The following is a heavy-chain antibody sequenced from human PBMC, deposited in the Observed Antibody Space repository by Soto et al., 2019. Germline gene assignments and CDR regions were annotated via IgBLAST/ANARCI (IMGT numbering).Heavy chain of an antibody. V-gene: IGHV1-8*01. CDR1: GYTFTSYD. CDR2: MNPNSGNT. J-gene: IGHJ6*02. Sequence: ASVKVSCKASGYTFTSYDINWVRQATGQGLGWMGWMNPNSGNTGYAQKFQGRVTMTRNTSISTAYMELSSLRSEDTAVYYCARGGYSISGYYYYGMDVWGQGTTVTVSS. CDR3: ARGGYSISGYYYYGMDV. D-gene: IGHD4-4*01.